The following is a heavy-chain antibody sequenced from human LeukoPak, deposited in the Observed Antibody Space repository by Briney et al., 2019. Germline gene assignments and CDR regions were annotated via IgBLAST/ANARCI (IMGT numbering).Heavy chain of an antibody. CDR2: IYYSGST. CDR1: GGSISSYY. Sequence: SETLSLTCTVSGGSISSYYWSWIRQPPGKGLEWIGYIYYSGSTNYNPSLKSRVAISVDTSKNQFSLKLSSVTAADTAVYYCAREKKKHYDYWGQGTLVTVSS. D-gene: IGHD3-3*02. J-gene: IGHJ4*02. CDR3: AREKKKHYDY. V-gene: IGHV4-59*01.